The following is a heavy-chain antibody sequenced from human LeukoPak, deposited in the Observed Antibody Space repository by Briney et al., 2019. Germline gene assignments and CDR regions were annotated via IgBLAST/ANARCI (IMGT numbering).Heavy chain of an antibody. D-gene: IGHD1-26*01. V-gene: IGHV4-61*01. Sequence: SETLSLTCTVSGASVSSASYWSWIRQPPGKGVEWIAHIYNDVNTNYNPSLKSRVTISVDTSKNQFSLRLNSVTAADTAVYYCARSRAFNSGAFDPWGQGSLVTVSS. CDR2: IYNDVNT. CDR1: GASVSSASY. J-gene: IGHJ5*02. CDR3: ARSRAFNSGAFDP.